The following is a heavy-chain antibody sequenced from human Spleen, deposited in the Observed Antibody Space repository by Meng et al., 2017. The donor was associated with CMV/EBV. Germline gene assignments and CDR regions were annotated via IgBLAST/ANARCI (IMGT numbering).Heavy chain of an antibody. D-gene: IGHD5-18*01. V-gene: IGHV6-1*01. CDR1: VSSNSAV. J-gene: IGHJ4*02. CDR3: ARTKTLRGYSYGVFDH. Sequence: VSSNSAVWNWIRQSPPRGLEWLGRTFYRSNWYNDFAVSVKSRITISADTSKNQFSLQLNSVTPEDTAVYYCARTKTLRGYSYGVFDHWGQGTLVTVSS. CDR2: TFYRSNWYN.